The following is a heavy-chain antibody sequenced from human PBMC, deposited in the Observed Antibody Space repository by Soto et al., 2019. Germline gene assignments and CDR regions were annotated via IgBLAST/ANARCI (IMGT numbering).Heavy chain of an antibody. CDR3: ARVRVTIFGVVIIPKYYFDY. V-gene: IGHV4-34*01. Sequence: PSETLSLTCAVYGGSFSGYYWSWIRQPPGKGLEWIGEINHSGSTNYNPSLKSRVTISVDTSKNQFSLKLSSVTAADTAVYYCARVRVTIFGVVIIPKYYFDYWGQGTLVTVS. D-gene: IGHD3-3*01. CDR1: GGSFSGYY. J-gene: IGHJ4*01. CDR2: INHSGST.